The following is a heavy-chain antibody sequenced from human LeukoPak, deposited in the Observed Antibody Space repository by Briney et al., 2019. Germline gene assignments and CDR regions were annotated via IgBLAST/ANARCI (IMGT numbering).Heavy chain of an antibody. Sequence: SETLCLTCTASGGSFSTYCLSWIRQAAGKGLEWIGHIYTSGTTNYNASLMSGVIMSIGTYENQFSLMLSSVTGVDTAVDYCARDAKYYYGSRTYFFFEYWGQGTLLTVSS. CDR2: IYTSGTT. CDR3: ARDAKYYYGSRTYFFFEY. J-gene: IGHJ4*02. D-gene: IGHD3-10*01. V-gene: IGHV4-4*07. CDR1: GGSFSTYC.